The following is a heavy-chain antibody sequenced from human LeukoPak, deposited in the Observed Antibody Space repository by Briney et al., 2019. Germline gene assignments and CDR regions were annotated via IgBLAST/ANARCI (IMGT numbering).Heavy chain of an antibody. Sequence: ASVKVSCKASGGTFSSYAISWVRQAPGQGLEWMGGIIPIFGTANYAQKFQGRVTITADESTSTAYMELSSLRSEDTAVYYCARNGHASCGMATIPPFDYWGQGTLVTVSS. J-gene: IGHJ4*02. CDR2: IIPIFGTA. D-gene: IGHD5-24*01. V-gene: IGHV1-69*13. CDR1: GGTFSSYA. CDR3: ARNGHASCGMATIPPFDY.